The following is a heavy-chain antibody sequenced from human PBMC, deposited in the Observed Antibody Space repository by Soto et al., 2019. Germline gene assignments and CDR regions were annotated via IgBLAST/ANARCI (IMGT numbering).Heavy chain of an antibody. CDR3: ASSSSSLSWFDP. D-gene: IGHD6-13*01. Sequence: SDTLSLTCAVSSGSISSSNWWSWVRQPPGKGLEWIGEIYHSGSTNYNPSLKSRVTISVDKSKNQFSLKLSSVTAADTAVYYCASSSSSLSWFDPWGQGTLVTVSS. CDR1: SGSISSSNW. V-gene: IGHV4-4*02. CDR2: IYHSGST. J-gene: IGHJ5*02.